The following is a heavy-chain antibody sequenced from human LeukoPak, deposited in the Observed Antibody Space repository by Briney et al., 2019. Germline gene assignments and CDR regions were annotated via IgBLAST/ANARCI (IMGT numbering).Heavy chain of an antibody. CDR1: GFTFSSDA. CDR2: ITGSGGST. CDR3: AKVGYSYDYYFDY. Sequence: PGGSLRLSCAASGFTFSSDAMSWVRQAPGKGLEWGSAITGSGGSTYYADSVKGRFTISGDNSKNTLYLQMNSLRAEDTAVYYCAKVGYSYDYYFDYWGQGTLVTVSS. D-gene: IGHD5-18*01. J-gene: IGHJ4*02. V-gene: IGHV3-23*01.